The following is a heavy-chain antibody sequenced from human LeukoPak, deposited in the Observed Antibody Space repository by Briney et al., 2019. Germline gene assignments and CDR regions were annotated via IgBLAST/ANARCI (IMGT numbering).Heavy chain of an antibody. CDR2: INSDGSSR. CDR3: ASASSHRIAAGGDY. V-gene: IGHV3-74*01. J-gene: IGHJ4*02. CDR1: GFTFSNYW. D-gene: IGHD6-13*01. Sequence: GGSLRLSCAASGFTFSNYWMHWVRQAPGKGLVWVSRINSDGSSRNYADSVKGRLTISRDNAKNTLYLQMNGLRAEDTAVYYCASASSHRIAAGGDYWGQGTLVTVSS.